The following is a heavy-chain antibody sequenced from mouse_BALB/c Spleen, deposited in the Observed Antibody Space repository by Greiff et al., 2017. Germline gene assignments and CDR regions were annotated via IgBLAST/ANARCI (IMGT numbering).Heavy chain of an antibody. J-gene: IGHJ1*01. V-gene: IGHV14-3*02. CDR3: ARRDGYYWYFDV. Sequence: EVQLQQSGAELAKPGASVKMSCKASGYTFTSYWMHWVKQRPEQGLEWIGRIDPANGNTKYDPKFQGKATITADTSSNTAYLQLSSLTSEDTAVYYCARRDGYYWYFDVWGAGTTVTVSS. CDR1: GYTFTSYW. CDR2: IDPANGNT. D-gene: IGHD2-3*01.